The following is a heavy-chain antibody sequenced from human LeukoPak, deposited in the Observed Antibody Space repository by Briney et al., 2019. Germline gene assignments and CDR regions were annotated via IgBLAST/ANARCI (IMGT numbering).Heavy chain of an antibody. J-gene: IGHJ6*03. Sequence: GGSLRLSCAASGFTFSSYWMSWVRQAPGKGLEWVSVIYSGGSTYYADSVKGRFTISRDNSKNTLYLQMNSLRAEDTAVYYCARDSYYYMDVWGKGTTVTVSS. CDR3: ARDSYYYMDV. CDR2: IYSGGST. CDR1: GFTFSSYW. V-gene: IGHV3-66*01.